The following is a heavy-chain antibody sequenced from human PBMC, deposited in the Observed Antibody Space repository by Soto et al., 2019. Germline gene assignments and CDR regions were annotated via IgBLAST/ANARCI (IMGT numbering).Heavy chain of an antibody. Sequence: GGSLRLSCAASGFTFSSYGMHWVRQAPGKGLEWVAVISYDGSNKYYADSVKGRFTISRDNSKNTLYLQMNSLRAEDTAVYYCAKEVLRFLEWLGNYGMDVWGQGTTVTVSS. J-gene: IGHJ6*02. CDR1: GFTFSSYG. D-gene: IGHD3-3*01. CDR3: AKEVLRFLEWLGNYGMDV. CDR2: ISYDGSNK. V-gene: IGHV3-30*18.